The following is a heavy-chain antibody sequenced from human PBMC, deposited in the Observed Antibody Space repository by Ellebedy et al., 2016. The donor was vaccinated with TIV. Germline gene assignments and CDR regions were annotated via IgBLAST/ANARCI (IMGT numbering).Heavy chain of an antibody. V-gene: IGHV3-33*01. Sequence: GGSLRLSXAASGFTFSSYGMLWVRRAPGTGLEWVAIIWHDGRNKYYGDSVKGRFTISRDNSKNTLYLQMNSLRVEDTAVYYCVRDRVSDGSGRYDPYWYMDVWGKGTTVTVSS. CDR2: IWHDGRNK. J-gene: IGHJ6*03. D-gene: IGHD3-10*01. CDR1: GFTFSSYG. CDR3: VRDRVSDGSGRYDPYWYMDV.